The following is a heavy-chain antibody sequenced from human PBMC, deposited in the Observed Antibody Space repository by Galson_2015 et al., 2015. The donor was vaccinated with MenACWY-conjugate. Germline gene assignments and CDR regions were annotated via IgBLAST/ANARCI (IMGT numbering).Heavy chain of an antibody. V-gene: IGHV3-74*01. Sequence: SLRLSCAVSGFTFSTYWVHWVRQIPGKGLASVSCINGDESTTDYAASVKGRFTISRDNAKNTLFLQMNRLRTEDTAVYYCVRGSNDWKGEAKLIIVGGISEFWGQGTTVTVSS. CDR3: VRGSNDWKGEAKLIIVGGISEF. CDR1: GFTFSTYW. J-gene: IGHJ3*01. CDR2: INGDESTT. D-gene: IGHD1-26*01.